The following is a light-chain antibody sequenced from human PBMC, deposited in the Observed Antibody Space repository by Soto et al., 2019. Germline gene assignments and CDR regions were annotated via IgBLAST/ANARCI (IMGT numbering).Light chain of an antibody. CDR1: SSDVGAYNY. J-gene: IGLJ3*02. CDR2: EVN. Sequence: QSALTQPPSASGSPGQSVTISCTGTSSDVGAYNYVSWYQQYPGKAPKLMIYEVNKRPSGVPDRFSGSKSGKTASLTVSGLQPEDEADCTPYAGSNIWVFGGGTKVTVL. CDR3: TPYAGSNIWV. V-gene: IGLV2-8*01.